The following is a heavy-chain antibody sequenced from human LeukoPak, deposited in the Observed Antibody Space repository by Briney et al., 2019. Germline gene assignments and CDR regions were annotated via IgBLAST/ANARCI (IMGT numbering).Heavy chain of an antibody. V-gene: IGHV5-51*01. Sequence: GESLQISCKGSGYSFTSYWIGWVRQLPGKGLEWMGIIYPGDSDTRYSPSFQGRVTISADKSISTAYPQWSSLKASDTAMYYCARHAPYYYDSSGSADYWGQGTLVTVSS. J-gene: IGHJ4*02. D-gene: IGHD3-22*01. CDR1: GYSFTSYW. CDR3: ARHAPYYYDSSGSADY. CDR2: IYPGDSDT.